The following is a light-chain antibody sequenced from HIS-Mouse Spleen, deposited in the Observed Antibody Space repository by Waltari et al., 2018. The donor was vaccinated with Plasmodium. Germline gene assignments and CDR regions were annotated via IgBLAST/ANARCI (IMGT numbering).Light chain of an antibody. J-gene: IGLJ3*02. CDR3: YSTDSSGNHRV. CDR2: EDS. CDR1: ALPQQY. V-gene: IGLV3-10*01. Sequence: SYDLTPPPSVSVSPGQTASITSSGDALPQQYAYWYQPKSGQAPGLVIYEDSKRPSGIPERFSGSSSGTMATLTISGAQVEDEADYYCYSTDSSGNHRVFGGGTKLTVL.